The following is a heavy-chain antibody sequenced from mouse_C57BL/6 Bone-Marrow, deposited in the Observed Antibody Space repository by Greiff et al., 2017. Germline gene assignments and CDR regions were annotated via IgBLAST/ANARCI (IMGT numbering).Heavy chain of an antibody. Sequence: QVQLQQPGAELVKPGASVKLSCKASGYTFTSYWMQWVKQRPGQGLEWIGEIDPSDSYTNYNQKFKGKATLTVDTSSSTAYMQLSSLTSEDSAVYYCARGIYDGYYRTAWFAYWGQGTLVTVSA. D-gene: IGHD2-3*01. CDR2: IDPSDSYT. V-gene: IGHV1-50*01. CDR3: ARGIYDGYYRTAWFAY. J-gene: IGHJ3*01. CDR1: GYTFTSYW.